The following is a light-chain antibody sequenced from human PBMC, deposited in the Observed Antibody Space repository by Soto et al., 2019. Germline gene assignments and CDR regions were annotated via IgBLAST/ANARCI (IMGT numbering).Light chain of an antibody. CDR1: QNVYNN. J-gene: IGKJ4*01. V-gene: IGKV3-15*01. CDR3: QQCRNWALT. Sequence: EIVMTQSPATLSVSPGEGATLSCKASQNVYNNLAWYQQRPGQPPRLLIYDASTRATGISARFSGSGYGTEFTLTISSLQSEDFAVYYCQQCRNWALTFGGGTMVDIK. CDR2: DAS.